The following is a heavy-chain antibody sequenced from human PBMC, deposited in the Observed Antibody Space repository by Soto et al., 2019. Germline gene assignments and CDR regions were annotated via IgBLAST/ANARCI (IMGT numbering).Heavy chain of an antibody. J-gene: IGHJ6*02. V-gene: IGHV1-18*01. CDR2: ISAYNGNT. D-gene: IGHD3-22*01. CDR3: ARVVITFPPYYYYGMDV. Sequence: ASVKVSCKASGGTFSSYAISWVRQAPGQGLEWMGWISAYNGNTNYAQKLQGRVTMTTDTSTSTAYMELRSLRSDDTAVYYCARVVITFPPYYYYGMDVWGQGTTVTVSS. CDR1: GGTFSSYA.